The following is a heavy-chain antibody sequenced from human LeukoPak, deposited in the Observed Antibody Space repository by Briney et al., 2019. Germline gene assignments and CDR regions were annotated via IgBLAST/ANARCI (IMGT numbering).Heavy chain of an antibody. V-gene: IGHV4-4*07. CDR2: IYTRGST. CDR3: ARDPQAVAGRRSYYYYYMDV. D-gene: IGHD6-19*01. CDR1: GGSISSYY. J-gene: IGHJ6*03. Sequence: PSETLSLTCTVSGGSISSYYWSWIRQPAGKGLEWIGRIYTRGSTNYNPSLKSRVTMSVDTSKNQFSLKLSSVTAADTAVYYCARDPQAVAGRRSYYYYYMDVWGKGTTVTVSS.